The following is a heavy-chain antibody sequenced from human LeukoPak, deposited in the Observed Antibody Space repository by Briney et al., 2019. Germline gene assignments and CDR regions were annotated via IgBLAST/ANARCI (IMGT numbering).Heavy chain of an antibody. D-gene: IGHD3-3*01. Sequence: SETLSLTCTVSGGSISSYYWSWIRQPTGKGLEWIGYIYYSGSTNYNPSLKSRVTISVDTSKNQFSLKLSSVTAADTALYYCARGLGNNNFWSGLGYWGQGTLVTVSS. J-gene: IGHJ4*02. CDR2: IYYSGST. CDR1: GGSISSYY. V-gene: IGHV4-59*01. CDR3: ARGLGNNNFWSGLGY.